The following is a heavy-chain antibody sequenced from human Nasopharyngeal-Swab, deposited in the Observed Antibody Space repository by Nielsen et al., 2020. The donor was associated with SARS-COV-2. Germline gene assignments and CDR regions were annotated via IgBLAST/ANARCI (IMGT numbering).Heavy chain of an antibody. Sequence: GGSLRLSCAASGFSFRSYWMHWVRQAPGKGLVWVSCINSDGTTTRYADSVKGRFTVSRDNAKNTLYLEMNRLRADDTAVYYCARRLVWFGEAHYYYYGMDVWGQGTTVTVSS. J-gene: IGHJ6*02. V-gene: IGHV3-74*01. D-gene: IGHD3-10*01. CDR3: ARRLVWFGEAHYYYYGMDV. CDR2: INSDGTTT. CDR1: GFSFRSYW.